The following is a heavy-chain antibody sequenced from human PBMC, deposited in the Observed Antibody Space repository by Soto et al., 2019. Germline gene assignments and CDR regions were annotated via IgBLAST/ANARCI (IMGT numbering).Heavy chain of an antibody. J-gene: IGHJ3*02. CDR1: GGAFTSSA. CDR2: VVPTFGTS. D-gene: IGHD6-19*01. CDR3: AREEGWRSTYSRDWDVSYDI. Sequence: QVQLVQSGAEVKKPGSSVRVSCKASGGAFTSSAINWVRQAPGQGLEWMGRVVPTFGTSKYAEKFQGRVTITADKSTSTAYVELRSLRFEDTAVYFCAREEGWRSTYSRDWDVSYDIWGQGTMVTVSS. V-gene: IGHV1-69*06.